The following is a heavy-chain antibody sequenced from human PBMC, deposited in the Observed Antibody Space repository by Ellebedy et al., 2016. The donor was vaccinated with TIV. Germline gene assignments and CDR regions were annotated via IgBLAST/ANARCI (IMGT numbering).Heavy chain of an antibody. J-gene: IGHJ4*02. CDR3: ARDLDKSSGWYGGAGY. CDR1: GFTFSIYA. D-gene: IGHD6-19*01. CDR2: ISSSGDST. Sequence: GESLKISCAASGFTFSIYAMSWVRQAPGKGLEWVSLISSSGDSTYYADSVKGRFTISRDNSMTTLYLQMNSLRAEDTAVYYCARDLDKSSGWYGGAGYWGQGTLVTVSS. V-gene: IGHV3-23*01.